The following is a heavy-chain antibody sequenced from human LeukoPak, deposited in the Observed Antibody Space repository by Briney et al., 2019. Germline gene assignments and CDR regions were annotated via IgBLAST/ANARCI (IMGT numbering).Heavy chain of an antibody. J-gene: IGHJ4*02. CDR3: ARPRGCGSSRCNNFDY. D-gene: IGHD2-2*01. V-gene: IGHV3-7*01. CDR2: MNEYGSEI. CDR1: GFIFRDFS. Sequence: PGGSLRLSCSVPGFIFRDFSMSWVRQAPGKGLEWVAKMNEYGSEIFYVDSVKGRFTISRDNGKNSLYLQMNRLRAEDTAVYYCARPRGCGSSRCNNFDYWGQGTLVTVSS.